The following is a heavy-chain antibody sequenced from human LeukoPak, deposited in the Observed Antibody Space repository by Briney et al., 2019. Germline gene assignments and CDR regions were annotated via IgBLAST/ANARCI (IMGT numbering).Heavy chain of an antibody. Sequence: SETLSLTCTVSGGSISSSSYYWGWIRQPPGKGLEWIGSIYYSGSTYYNPSLKSRVTISVDTSKNQFSLKLSSVTAADTAVYYCARRGDYVNYYYYYMXXWGKGTTVT. CDR2: IYYSGST. J-gene: IGHJ6*03. D-gene: IGHD4-17*01. CDR3: ARRGDYVNYYYYYMXX. CDR1: GGSISSSSYY. V-gene: IGHV4-39*01.